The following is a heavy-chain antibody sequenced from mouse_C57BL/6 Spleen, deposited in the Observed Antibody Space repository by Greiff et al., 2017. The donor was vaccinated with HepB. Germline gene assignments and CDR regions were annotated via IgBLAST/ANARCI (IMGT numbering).Heavy chain of an antibody. CDR1: GFTFSSYA. J-gene: IGHJ3*01. V-gene: IGHV5-4*01. CDR2: ISDGGSYT. D-gene: IGHD1-1*01. CDR3: ARDGPLYYYGSSAWFAY. Sequence: EVMLVESGGGLVKPGGSLKLSCAASGFTFSSYAMSWVRQTPEKRLEWVATISDGGSYTYYPDNVKGRFTISRDNAKNNLYLQMSHLKSEDTAMYYCARDGPLYYYGSSAWFAYWGQGTLVTVSA.